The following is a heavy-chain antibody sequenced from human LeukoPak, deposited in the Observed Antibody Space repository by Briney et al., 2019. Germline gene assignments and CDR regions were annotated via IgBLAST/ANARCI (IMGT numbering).Heavy chain of an antibody. CDR2: ISSSSYI. CDR1: GFTFSSYS. Sequence: GGSLRLSCAASGFTFSSYSMNWVRQAPGKGLEWVSSISSSSYIYYADSVKGRFTISRDNAKNSLYLQMNSLRAEDTAVYYCARDGAPYYYDSSGYYDYWGQGTLVTVSS. D-gene: IGHD3-22*01. V-gene: IGHV3-21*01. J-gene: IGHJ4*02. CDR3: ARDGAPYYYDSSGYYDY.